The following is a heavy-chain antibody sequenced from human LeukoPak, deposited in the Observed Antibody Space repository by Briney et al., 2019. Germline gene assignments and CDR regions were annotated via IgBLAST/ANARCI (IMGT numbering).Heavy chain of an antibody. Sequence: GASLQISCQCSGSIFASYWISWVRQLHGKGLEWMGRLAPRDFYTNYNPSFQGHVTISNDMSISTVYLQWNRVEASDTAMYYCARHAWYGESPAFDYWGQGTLVTVSS. D-gene: IGHD4-17*01. CDR2: LAPRDFYT. J-gene: IGHJ4*02. V-gene: IGHV5-10-1*01. CDR1: GSIFASYW. CDR3: ARHAWYGESPAFDY.